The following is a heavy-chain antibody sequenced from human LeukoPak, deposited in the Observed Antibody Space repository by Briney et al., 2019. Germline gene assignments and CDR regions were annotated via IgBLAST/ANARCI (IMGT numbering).Heavy chain of an antibody. Sequence: PGGSLRLSCAASGFTFSNYAMSWVRQAPGKGLEWVAVISYDGSNKYYADSVKGRFTISRDNSKNTLYLQMNSLRAEDTAVYYCARDLHDSSGYWGQGTLVTVSS. D-gene: IGHD3-22*01. V-gene: IGHV3-30-3*01. CDR2: ISYDGSNK. CDR1: GFTFSNYA. J-gene: IGHJ4*02. CDR3: ARDLHDSSGY.